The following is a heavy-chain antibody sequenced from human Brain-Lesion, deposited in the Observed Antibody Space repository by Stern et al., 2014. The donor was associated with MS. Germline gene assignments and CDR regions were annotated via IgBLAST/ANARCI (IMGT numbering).Heavy chain of an antibody. CDR3: ARARLSHPYWYFDL. CDR1: GGSISSGSYY. Sequence: QVQLVQSGPGLVKPSQTLSLTCTVSGGSISSGSYYWSWIRQPAGKGLEWIGRIYTSGSTNYNPSLKSRVTISVDTSKNQFSLKLSSVTAADTAVYYCARARLSHPYWYFDLWGRGTLVTVSS. CDR2: IYTSGST. V-gene: IGHV4-61*02. D-gene: IGHD6-25*01. J-gene: IGHJ2*01.